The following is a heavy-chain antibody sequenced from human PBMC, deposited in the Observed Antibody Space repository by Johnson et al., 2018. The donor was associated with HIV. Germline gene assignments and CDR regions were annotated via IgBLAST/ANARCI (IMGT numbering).Heavy chain of an antibody. Sequence: VQLVESGGGVVQPGRSLRLSCAASGFTVSSNYMSWVRQAPGNGLERVSVLYSGGSTYYADSAKGRFPISRDNSKNTLYLRMNSLRVEDTAVYYCAKERGKRWLHPRDAFDIWGQGTMVTVSS. D-gene: IGHD5-24*01. CDR1: GFTVSSNY. J-gene: IGHJ3*02. CDR3: AKERGKRWLHPRDAFDI. CDR2: LYSGGST. V-gene: IGHV3-66*02.